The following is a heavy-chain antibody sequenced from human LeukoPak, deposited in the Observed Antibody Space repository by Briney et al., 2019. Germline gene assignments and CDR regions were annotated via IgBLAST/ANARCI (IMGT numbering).Heavy chain of an antibody. CDR1: GFTFSSHG. V-gene: IGHV3-33*07. CDR2: IWYDGSNK. CDR3: ARSGRGYYDSLDH. D-gene: IGHD3-22*01. Sequence: GGSLRLSCEASGFTFSSHGMYWVRQAPGMGLEWVALIWYDGSNKYYADSVKGRFTISRDNPNNTLYLQMNSLRAEDTAVYYCARSGRGYYDSLDHWGQGDLVTVSS. J-gene: IGHJ4*02.